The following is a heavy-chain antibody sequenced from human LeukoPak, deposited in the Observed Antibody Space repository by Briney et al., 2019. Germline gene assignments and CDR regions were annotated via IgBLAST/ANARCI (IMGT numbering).Heavy chain of an antibody. CDR3: ARYCSGGSCYGFRAFDY. D-gene: IGHD2-15*01. CDR1: GFTFSSYS. V-gene: IGHV3-20*04. Sequence: PGGSLRLSCAASGFTFSSYSMSWVRQAPGKGLEWVSGINWNGGSTGYADSVRGRFTISRDNAKNSLSLRMNSLRAEDTALYYCARYCSGGSCYGFRAFDYWGQGTLVTVSS. CDR2: INWNGGST. J-gene: IGHJ4*02.